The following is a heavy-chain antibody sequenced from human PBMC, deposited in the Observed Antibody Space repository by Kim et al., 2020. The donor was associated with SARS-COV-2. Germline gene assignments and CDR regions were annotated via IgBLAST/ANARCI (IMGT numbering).Heavy chain of an antibody. V-gene: IGHV3-33*05. CDR1: GFTFSSYG. CDR2: ISYDGSNE. J-gene: IGHJ4*02. D-gene: IGHD3-9*01. CDR3: ARVEGPSILTGYYRSDTIDY. Sequence: GGSLRLSCAASGFTFSSYGMHWVRQAPGKGLEWVAVISYDGSNEYYADSVKGRFTISRDNSKNTLYLQMNSLRAEDTAVYYCARVEGPSILTGYYRSDTIDYWGQGTLVTVSS.